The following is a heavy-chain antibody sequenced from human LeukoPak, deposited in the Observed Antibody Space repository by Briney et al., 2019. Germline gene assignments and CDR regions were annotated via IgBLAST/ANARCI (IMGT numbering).Heavy chain of an antibody. D-gene: IGHD2-8*01. V-gene: IGHV1-2*02. J-gene: IGHJ4*02. Sequence: ASVKASCKASGYTFTGYYMHWVRQAPGQGLEWMGWINPNSGGTNYAQKFQGRVTMTRDTSISTAYMELSRLRSDDTAVYYCARGPRWVSANTFDYWGQGTLVTVSS. CDR1: GYTFTGYY. CDR3: ARGPRWVSANTFDY. CDR2: INPNSGGT.